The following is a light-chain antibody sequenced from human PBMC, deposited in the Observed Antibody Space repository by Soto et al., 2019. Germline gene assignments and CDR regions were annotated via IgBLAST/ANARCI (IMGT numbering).Light chain of an antibody. CDR2: AAS. J-gene: IGKJ3*01. CDR3: EQSYNPPFN. CDR1: RTITMY. V-gene: IGKV1-39*01. Sequence: IQCTKSTSTLSSSVFERFSITCRASRTITMYLNWYQQKSGQAPKLLINAASTLRSGVPSRVSGSGSGIDFTLTIDSLRPEDYSTQFIEQSYNPPFNLGPGTKVDI.